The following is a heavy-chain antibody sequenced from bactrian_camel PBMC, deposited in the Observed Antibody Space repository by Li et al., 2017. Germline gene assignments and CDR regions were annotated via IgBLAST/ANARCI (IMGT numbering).Heavy chain of an antibody. CDR3: AAELRPDYVLQARNILRPIGYNR. Sequence: HVQLVESGGGSVQAGGSLKLSCVTSAYYFSSCGMGWYRQARGKERELVSTIRSDGGTSYADSVKGRFTISHDNAKNTAYLQMDNLKPEDSGMYICAAELRPDYVLQARNILRPIGYNRWGRGTQVTVS. CDR1: AYYFSSCG. D-gene: IGHD4*01. J-gene: IGHJ4*01. V-gene: IGHV3S53*01. CDR2: IRSDGGT.